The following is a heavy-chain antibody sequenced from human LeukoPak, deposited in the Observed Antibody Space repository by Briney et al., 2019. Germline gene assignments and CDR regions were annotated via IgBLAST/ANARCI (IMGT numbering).Heavy chain of an antibody. Sequence: GASVKVSCKASGYTFTSYDINWVRQATGQGLEWMGWMNPNSGNTGYAQKFQGRVTMTRNTSISTAYMELSSLRSEDTAVYYCARESPYPYGSGSSYYYYYYMDVWGKGTTVTISS. D-gene: IGHD3-10*01. CDR1: GYTFTSYD. CDR3: ARESPYPYGSGSSYYYYYYMDV. J-gene: IGHJ6*03. CDR2: MNPNSGNT. V-gene: IGHV1-8*01.